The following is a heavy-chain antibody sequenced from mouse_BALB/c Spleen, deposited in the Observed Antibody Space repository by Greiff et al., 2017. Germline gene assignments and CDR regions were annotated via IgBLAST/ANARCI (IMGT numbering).Heavy chain of an antibody. CDR3: VYYDYDVAWFAY. CDR2: ISYSGST. J-gene: IGHJ3*01. Sequence: EVQLVESGPGLVKPSQSLSLTCTVTGYSITSDYAWNWIRQFPGNKLEWMGYISYSGSTSYNPSLKSRISITRDTSKNQFFLQLNSVTTEDTATYYCVYYDYDVAWFAYWGQGTLVTVSA. CDR1: GYSITSDYA. V-gene: IGHV3-2*02. D-gene: IGHD2-4*01.